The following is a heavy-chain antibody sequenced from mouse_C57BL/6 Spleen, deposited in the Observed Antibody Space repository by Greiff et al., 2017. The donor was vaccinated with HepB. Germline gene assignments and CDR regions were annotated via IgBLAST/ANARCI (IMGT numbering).Heavy chain of an antibody. J-gene: IGHJ1*03. CDR1: GFSLTSYG. V-gene: IGHV2-5*01. CDR3: ATSYGSSRWYFDV. Sequence: VQLQQSGPGLVQPSQSLSITCTVSGFSLTSYGVHWVRQSPGKGLEWLGVIWRGGSTDYNAAFMSRLSITKDNSKSQVFFKMNSLKADDTAIYYCATSYGSSRWYFDVWGTGTTVTVSS. D-gene: IGHD1-1*01. CDR2: IWRGGST.